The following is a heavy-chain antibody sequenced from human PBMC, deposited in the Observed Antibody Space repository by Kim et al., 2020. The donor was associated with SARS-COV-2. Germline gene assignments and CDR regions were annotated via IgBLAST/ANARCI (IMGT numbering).Heavy chain of an antibody. CDR3: ARDQEHQYYYDSSGYWDAFDI. V-gene: IGHV1-18*01. J-gene: IGHJ3*02. D-gene: IGHD3-22*01. CDR1: GYTFTSYG. Sequence: ASVKVSCKASGYTFTSYGISWVRQAPGQGLEWMGWISAYNGNTNYAQKLQGRVTMTTDTSTSTAYMELRSLRSDDTAVYYCARDQEHQYYYDSSGYWDAFDIWGQGTMVTVSS. CDR2: ISAYNGNT.